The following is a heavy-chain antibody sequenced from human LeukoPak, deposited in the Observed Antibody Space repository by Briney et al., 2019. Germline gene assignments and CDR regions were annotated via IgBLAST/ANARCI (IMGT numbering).Heavy chain of an antibody. D-gene: IGHD4-11*01. CDR1: GFTFSSYA. Sequence: GGSLRLSCAASGFTFSSYAMTWVRQAPGKGLEWVSAISGSGGSTYYADSVKGRFTISRDNSKNTLYLQMNSLRAEDTAVYYFAKGHLTTVKIYYYYMDVWGKGTTVTVSS. CDR2: ISGSGGST. J-gene: IGHJ6*03. V-gene: IGHV3-23*01. CDR3: AKGHLTTVKIYYYYMDV.